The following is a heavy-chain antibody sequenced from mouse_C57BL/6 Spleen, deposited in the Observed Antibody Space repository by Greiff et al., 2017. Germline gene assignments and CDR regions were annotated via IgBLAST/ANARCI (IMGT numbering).Heavy chain of an antibody. J-gene: IGHJ3*01. V-gene: IGHV1-26*01. CDR2: INPNNGGT. CDR3: ARYYGNLARFAY. Sequence: EVQLQQSGPELVKPGASVKISCKASGYTFTDYYMNWVKQSHGKSLEWIGDINPNNGGTSYNQKFKGKATLTVDKSSSTAYMELRSLTSEDSAVYYCARYYGNLARFAYWGQGTLVTVSA. CDR1: GYTFTDYY. D-gene: IGHD2-1*01.